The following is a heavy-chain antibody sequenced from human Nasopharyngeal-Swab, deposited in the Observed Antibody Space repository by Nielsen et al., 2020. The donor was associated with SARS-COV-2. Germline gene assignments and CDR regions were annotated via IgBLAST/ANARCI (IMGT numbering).Heavy chain of an antibody. J-gene: IGHJ4*02. D-gene: IGHD5-12*01. CDR2: VSYRGST. CDR1: GGSITSTSHY. V-gene: IGHV4-39*07. CDR3: AGDGAYSGYDWTY. Sequence: SETLSFTCTVSGGSITSTSHYWGWIRQPPGKGLEWIGCVSYRGSTYHNPSLKSRVTVSVDTSKNQFSLKLTSLTAADTAVYYCAGDGAYSGYDWTYWGQGTLVTVSS.